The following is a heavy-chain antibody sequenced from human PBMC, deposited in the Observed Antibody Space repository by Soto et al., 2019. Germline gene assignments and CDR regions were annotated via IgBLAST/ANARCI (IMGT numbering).Heavy chain of an antibody. D-gene: IGHD2-2*02. J-gene: IGHJ4*02. CDR3: ARGRKTLDSDCSSTSCYTASDY. CDR2: INHSGST. Sequence: SETLSLTCAVYGGSFSGYYWSWIRQPPGKGLEWIGEINHSGSTNYNPSLKSRVTISVDTSKNQFSLKLSSVTAADTAVYYCARGRKTLDSDCSSTSCYTASDYWGQGTLVTVS. CDR1: GGSFSGYY. V-gene: IGHV4-34*01.